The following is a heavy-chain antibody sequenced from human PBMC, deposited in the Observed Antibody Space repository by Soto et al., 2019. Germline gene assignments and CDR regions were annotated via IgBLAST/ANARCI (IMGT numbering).Heavy chain of an antibody. V-gene: IGHV4-30-4*01. CDR1: GGSISSGDYY. J-gene: IGHJ3*02. CDR2: IHYSGST. D-gene: IGHD5-18*01. Sequence: QVQLQESGPGLVKPSQTLSLTCTVSGGSISSGDYYWSWIRQPPGKGMEWIGYIHYSGSTYYNPSLKSRVTISIDTSKNQFALKLSSVTAADTAVYYCARVDTARGGYACDIWGQGTKVPVSS. CDR3: ARVDTARGGYACDI.